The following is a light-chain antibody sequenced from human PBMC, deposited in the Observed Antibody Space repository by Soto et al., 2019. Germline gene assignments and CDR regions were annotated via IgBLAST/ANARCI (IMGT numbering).Light chain of an antibody. CDR2: SDN. CDR1: SSHIGTYS. V-gene: IGLV1-44*01. J-gene: IGLJ1*01. CDR3: AAWDDSLNGCV. Sequence: QSVLREPRAASGTPVHRSTISCSGSSSHIGTYSVSLYQQFPGTAPRLLIYSDNQRPSGVPDRFSASKSGASASLAISGLQSEDEADFYCAAWDDSLNGCVFGTGTKVTVL.